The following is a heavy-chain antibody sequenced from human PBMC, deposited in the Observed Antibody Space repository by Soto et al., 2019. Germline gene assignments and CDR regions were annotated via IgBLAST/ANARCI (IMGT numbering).Heavy chain of an antibody. CDR3: ARVSGSYYYGMDV. Sequence: SEPLPLTCAVSGGSISSSNWWSWVRRPPGKGLEWIGEIYHSGSTNYNPSLKSRVTISVDKSKNQFSLKLSSVTAADTAVYYCARVSGSYYYGMDVWGQGTTVTVS. J-gene: IGHJ6*02. D-gene: IGHD1-26*01. V-gene: IGHV4-4*02. CDR1: GGSISSSNW. CDR2: IYHSGST.